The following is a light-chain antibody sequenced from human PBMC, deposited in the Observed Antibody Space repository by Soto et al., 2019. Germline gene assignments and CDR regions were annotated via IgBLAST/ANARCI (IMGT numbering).Light chain of an antibody. CDR1: SSDVGAHNY. Sequence: QSVLTQPPSASGSPGQSLTISCTGTSSDVGAHNYVSWYQQNPGKAPKLMLYDVNKRPSGVPDRFSGSKSGNTASLTVSGLQAEDEADYYCATWDDSVYVFGSGTKLTVL. J-gene: IGLJ1*01. CDR3: ATWDDSVYV. V-gene: IGLV2-8*01. CDR2: DVN.